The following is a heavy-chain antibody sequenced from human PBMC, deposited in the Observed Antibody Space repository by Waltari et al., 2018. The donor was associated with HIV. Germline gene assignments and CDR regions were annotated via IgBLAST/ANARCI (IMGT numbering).Heavy chain of an antibody. CDR1: GYTFTGYY. CDR3: ATALYSSSSAGSIDY. J-gene: IGHJ4*02. V-gene: IGHV1-2*02. D-gene: IGHD6-6*01. Sequence: QVQLVQSGAEVKKPGASVKVSCKASGYTFTGYYMPWVRQAPGQGLEWMGWSNPNSGGTNYAQKFQGRVTMTRDTSISTAYIELSRLRSDDTAVYYCATALYSSSSAGSIDYWGQGTLVTVSS. CDR2: SNPNSGGT.